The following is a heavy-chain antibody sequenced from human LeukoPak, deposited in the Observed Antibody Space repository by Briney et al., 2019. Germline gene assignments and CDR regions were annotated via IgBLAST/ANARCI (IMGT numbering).Heavy chain of an antibody. D-gene: IGHD3-10*01. J-gene: IGHJ4*02. CDR2: ISGSGGST. V-gene: IGHV3-23*01. CDR1: GFTFSSYA. Sequence: GSLRLSCAASGFTFSSYAMSWVRQAPGKGLEWVSAISGSGGSTYYADSVKGRFTISRDNSKNTLYLQMNSLRAEDTAVYYCAKRHYGSGSYYQFDYWGQGTLVTVSS. CDR3: AKRHYGSGSYYQFDY.